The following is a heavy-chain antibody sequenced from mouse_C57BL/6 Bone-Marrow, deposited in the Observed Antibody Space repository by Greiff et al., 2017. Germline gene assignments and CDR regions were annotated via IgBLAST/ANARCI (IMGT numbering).Heavy chain of an antibody. V-gene: IGHV5-12*01. CDR2: ISNGGGST. D-gene: IGHD1-1*01. CDR1: GFTFSDYY. Sequence: EVKLMESGGGLVQPGGSLKLSCAASGFTFSDYYMYWVRQTPEKRLEWVAYISNGGGSTYSPDTVKGRFTISRDNAKNTLYLQLSRLKSEDTAMYYCARGVGDEAWFAYWGQGTLVTVSA. J-gene: IGHJ3*01. CDR3: ARGVGDEAWFAY.